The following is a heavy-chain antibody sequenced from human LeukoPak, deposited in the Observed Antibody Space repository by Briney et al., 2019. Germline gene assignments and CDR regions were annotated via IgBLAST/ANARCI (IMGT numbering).Heavy chain of an antibody. Sequence: PGGSLRLSCAASGFTFSSYGMHWVRQAPGKGLEWVAVISYDGSNKYYADSVKGRFTISRDNSKNTLYLQMNSLRAEDTAVYYCAKGPTVAGEGYWGQGTLVTVSS. D-gene: IGHD6-19*01. CDR3: AKGPTVAGEGY. V-gene: IGHV3-30*18. J-gene: IGHJ4*02. CDR2: ISYDGSNK. CDR1: GFTFSSYG.